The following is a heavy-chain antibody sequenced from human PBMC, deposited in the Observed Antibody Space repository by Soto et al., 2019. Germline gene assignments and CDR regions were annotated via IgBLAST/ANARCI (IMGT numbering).Heavy chain of an antibody. Sequence: QVQLVQSGAEVKKPGASVKVSCKASGYTFTSYDINWVRQATGQGLEWMGWMNHNSGNTGYAQKFQGRVTMTRNTSLSTAYKELSSLRSEDTAVYYCARGVGYDRSGCREYWGQGTLVTVSS. J-gene: IGHJ4*02. V-gene: IGHV1-8*01. CDR1: GYTFTSYD. CDR3: ARGVGYDRSGCREY. D-gene: IGHD3-22*01. CDR2: MNHNSGNT.